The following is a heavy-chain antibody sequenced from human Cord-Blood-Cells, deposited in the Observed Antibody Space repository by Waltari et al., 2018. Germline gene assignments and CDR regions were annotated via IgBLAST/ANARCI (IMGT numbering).Heavy chain of an antibody. CDR1: GYTFTGYY. V-gene: IGHV1-2*04. CDR2: INPNSGGT. Sequence: QVQLVQSGAEVKKPGASVKVSCRASGYTFTGYYMPWVRPAPGQGLEWMGWINPNSGGTNYAQKFQGWVTMTRDTSISTAYMELSRLRSDDTAVYYCARDDGSSWYYFDYWGQGTLVTVSS. J-gene: IGHJ4*02. D-gene: IGHD6-13*01. CDR3: ARDDGSSWYYFDY.